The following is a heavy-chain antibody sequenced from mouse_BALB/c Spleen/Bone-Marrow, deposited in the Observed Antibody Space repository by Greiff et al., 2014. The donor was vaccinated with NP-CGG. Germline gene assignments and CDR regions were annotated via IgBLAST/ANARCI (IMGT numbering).Heavy chain of an antibody. Sequence: QVQLQQSGPGLVAPSQSLSITCTVSGFSLTNYGVHWVRQPPGKGLEWLGVIWAGGSTNYNSDLMSRLSISKDNSKSQVFLKMNSLHTDDSAMYYCARPYYGLYAMDYWGQGTSVTVSS. CDR1: GFSLTNYG. D-gene: IGHD1-2*01. J-gene: IGHJ4*01. CDR3: ARPYYGLYAMDY. V-gene: IGHV2-9*02. CDR2: IWAGGST.